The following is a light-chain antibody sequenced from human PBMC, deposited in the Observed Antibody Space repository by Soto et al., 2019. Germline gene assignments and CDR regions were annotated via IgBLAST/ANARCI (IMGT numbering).Light chain of an antibody. CDR2: WAS. J-gene: IGKJ1*01. CDR1: QTVLYTSND. CDR3: HPCYTSPVT. V-gene: IGKV4-1*01. Sequence: DIVMTQSPDSLAVSLGERATINCKSSQTVLYTSNDLAWYQQKPGQPPKLLIYWASTRESGVPDRFSGSGSGTNFTLTISRLQAEDVAVYYYHPCYTSPVTFGQAPKVEIK.